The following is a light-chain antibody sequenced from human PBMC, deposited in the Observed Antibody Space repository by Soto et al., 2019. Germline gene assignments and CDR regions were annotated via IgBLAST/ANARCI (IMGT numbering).Light chain of an antibody. CDR1: QSLLYNSNKKNY. CDR3: QQFFNTPYT. CDR2: WAS. J-gene: IGKJ2*01. Sequence: DIVMTQSPDSLAVSLGERATINCKSSQSLLYNSNKKNYLVWYQQKPGQPPKLLISWASTRESGVPDRFSGSGSGTDFTLTISGLQAEDVAVYYCQQFFNTPYTFGQGTSLEIK. V-gene: IGKV4-1*01.